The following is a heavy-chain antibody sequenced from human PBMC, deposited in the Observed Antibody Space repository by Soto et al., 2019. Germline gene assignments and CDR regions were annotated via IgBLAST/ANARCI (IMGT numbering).Heavy chain of an antibody. V-gene: IGHV3-23*01. D-gene: IGHD3-3*01. Sequence: GGSLRLSCAASGFTFNTYAMTWVRQAPGKGLEWVSLISESGDGTYYADSVKGRFTISRDNSQRTLNLQMNSLRAEDTAVYYCANNGDFWSWGMDVWGQGTTVTVS. J-gene: IGHJ6*02. CDR3: ANNGDFWSWGMDV. CDR2: ISESGDGT. CDR1: GFTFNTYA.